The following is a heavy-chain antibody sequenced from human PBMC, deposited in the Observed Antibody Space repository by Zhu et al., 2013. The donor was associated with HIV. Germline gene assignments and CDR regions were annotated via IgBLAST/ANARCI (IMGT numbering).Heavy chain of an antibody. CDR1: GFTFSSYS. J-gene: IGHJ4*02. CDR2: ISSSSSTI. V-gene: IGHV3-48*04. Sequence: EVQLVESGGGLVQPGGSLRLSCAASGFTFSSYSMNWVRQAPGKGLEWVSYISSSSSTIYYADSVKGRFTISRDNAKNSLYLQMNSLRAEDTAVYYCARGPFKQQLGVDYWGQGTLVTVSS. D-gene: IGHD6-13*01. CDR3: ARGPFKQQLGVDY.